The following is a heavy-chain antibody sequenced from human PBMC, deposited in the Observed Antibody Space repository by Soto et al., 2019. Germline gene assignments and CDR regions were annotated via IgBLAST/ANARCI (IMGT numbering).Heavy chain of an antibody. CDR1: GGSISSSSYY. V-gene: IGHV4-39*01. CDR3: ARHLIAALDY. D-gene: IGHD6-13*01. Sequence: SETLSLTCTVSGGSISSSSYYWGWIRQPPGKGLEWIGSIYYSGSTYYNPSLKSRVTISVDTSKNQFSLKLSSVTAADTAVYYCARHLIAALDYWGQGTLVTVSS. J-gene: IGHJ4*02. CDR2: IYYSGST.